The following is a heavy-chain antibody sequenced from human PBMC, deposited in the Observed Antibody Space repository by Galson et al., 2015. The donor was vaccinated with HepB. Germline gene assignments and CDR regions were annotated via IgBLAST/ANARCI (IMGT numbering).Heavy chain of an antibody. V-gene: IGHV5-51*01. CDR2: IYPGDSDT. J-gene: IGHJ5*02. CDR3: ARHIRYDSSGYYGVNWFDP. CDR1: GYSFTSYW. D-gene: IGHD3-22*01. Sequence: QSGAEVKKPGESLKISCNGSGYSFTSYWIGWVRQMPGKGLEWMGIIYPGDSDTRYSPSFQGQVTISADKSISTAYLQWSSLKASDTAMYYCARHIRYDSSGYYGVNWFDPWGQGTLVTVSS.